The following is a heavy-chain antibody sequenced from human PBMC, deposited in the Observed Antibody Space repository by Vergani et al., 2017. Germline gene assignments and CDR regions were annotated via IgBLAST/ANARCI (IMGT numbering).Heavy chain of an antibody. CDR3: ARGDYGILTGYRY. Sequence: QVQVVQSGAEVKKSGASVKVSCKTSGYTFSNYYMHWVRQAPGQGLEWMGIINPSGGHTNYAQKFQGRVTMTRDTSTSTVYMELSSLRSEDTAIDYCARGDYGILTGYRYWVQGTLVTVSA. CDR2: INPSGGHT. D-gene: IGHD3-9*01. CDR1: GYTFSNYY. V-gene: IGHV1-46*03. J-gene: IGHJ4*02.